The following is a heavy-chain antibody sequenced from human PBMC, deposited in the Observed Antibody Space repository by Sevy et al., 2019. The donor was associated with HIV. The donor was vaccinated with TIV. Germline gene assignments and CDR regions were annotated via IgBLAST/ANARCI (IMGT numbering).Heavy chain of an antibody. Sequence: SETLSLICSVSGGSISSSSYYWGWIRQPPGKGLEWIGSFYSTESTSYNPSLRSRVTGSADTSKNQLYLKVFSVTAADTAVYYCATPRASGWYEGTGGYFDFWGRGTLVTVSS. V-gene: IGHV4-39*01. CDR1: GGSISSSSYY. J-gene: IGHJ2*01. CDR2: FYSTEST. CDR3: ATPRASGWYEGTGGYFDF. D-gene: IGHD6-19*01.